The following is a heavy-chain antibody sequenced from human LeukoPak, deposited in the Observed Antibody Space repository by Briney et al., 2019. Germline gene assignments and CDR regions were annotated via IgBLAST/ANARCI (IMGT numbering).Heavy chain of an antibody. D-gene: IGHD4-11*01. J-gene: IGHJ5*02. V-gene: IGHV4-30-4*08. CDR2: IYYLGTT. CDR1: GGSITSGDYY. CDR3: AREETTYYWFDP. Sequence: SETLSLTCTVSGGSITSGDYYWSWIRQPPGKGLEWLGHIYYLGTTYYNPSLKSRISISVDTSKNEFSLKLNSVAAGGTAVYYCAREETTYYWFDPWGQGTLVSVSS.